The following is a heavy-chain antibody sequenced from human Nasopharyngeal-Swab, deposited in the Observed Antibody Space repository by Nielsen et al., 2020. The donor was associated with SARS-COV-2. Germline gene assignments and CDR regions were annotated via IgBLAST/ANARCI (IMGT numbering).Heavy chain of an antibody. CDR3: ARCMTGTTGGWFDP. V-gene: IGHV4-39*07. Sequence: RQAPGKGLEWIGSIYYSGSTNYNPSLKSRVTISVDTSKNQFSLKLSSVTAADTAVYYCARCMTGTTGGWFDPWGQGTLVTVSS. CDR2: IYYSGST. D-gene: IGHD1-7*01. J-gene: IGHJ5*02.